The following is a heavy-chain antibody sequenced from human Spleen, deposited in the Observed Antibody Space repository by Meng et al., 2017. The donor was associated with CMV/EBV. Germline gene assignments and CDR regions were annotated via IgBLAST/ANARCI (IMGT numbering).Heavy chain of an antibody. D-gene: IGHD2/OR15-2a*01. J-gene: IGHJ3*01. Sequence: GGSLRLSCAASGFTFSSYWMHWVRQGPGKGLEWVSSINWSGNNIEYADSVKGRFTISRDNAGNSLYLQMNSLRLEDTAFYYCVKDTGSTTALGTFDVWGQGTMVTVSS. CDR3: VKDTGSTTALGTFDV. V-gene: IGHV3-74*03. CDR1: GFTFSSYW. CDR2: INWSGNNI.